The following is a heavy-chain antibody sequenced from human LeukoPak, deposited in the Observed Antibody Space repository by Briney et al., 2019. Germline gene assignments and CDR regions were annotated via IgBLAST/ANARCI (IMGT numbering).Heavy chain of an antibody. Sequence: SETLSLTCTVSGGSISSGDYYWSWIRQPPGKGLEWIGYIYYSGSTYYNPSLKSRVTISVDTSKNQFSLKLSSVTAADTAVYYCARTQPAVAGIWSVGNYYYYYGMDVWGQGTTVTVSS. V-gene: IGHV4-30-4*01. CDR1: GGSISSGDYY. CDR3: ARTQPAVAGIWSVGNYYYYYGMDV. D-gene: IGHD6-19*01. CDR2: IYYSGST. J-gene: IGHJ6*02.